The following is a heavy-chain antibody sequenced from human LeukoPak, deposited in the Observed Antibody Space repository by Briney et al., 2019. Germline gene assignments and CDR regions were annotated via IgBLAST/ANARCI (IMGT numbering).Heavy chain of an antibody. CDR3: AKDLDCSSTSCYQDV. Sequence: GGSLRLSCAPSGFTFSSYAMSWVRQAPGKGLEWVSAISGSGSSTYYADSVKGRFTFSRDNSKNTLYLQMNSLRAEDTAVYYCAKDLDCSSTSCYQDVWGKGTTVTVSS. J-gene: IGHJ6*03. V-gene: IGHV3-23*01. D-gene: IGHD2-2*01. CDR1: GFTFSSYA. CDR2: ISGSGSST.